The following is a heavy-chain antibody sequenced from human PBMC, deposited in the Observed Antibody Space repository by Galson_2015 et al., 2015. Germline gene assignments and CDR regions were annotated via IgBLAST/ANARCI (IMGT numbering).Heavy chain of an antibody. CDR1: GGTFSSYA. V-gene: IGHV1-69*13. D-gene: IGHD4-17*01. CDR2: IIPIFGTA. CDR3: ATSRSRDYGLLNDAFDI. Sequence: SVKVSCKASGGTFSSYAISWVRQAPGQGLEWMGGIIPIFGTANYAQRFQGRVTITADESTSTAYMELSSLRSEDTAVYYCATSRSRDYGLLNDAFDIWGQGTMVTVSS. J-gene: IGHJ3*02.